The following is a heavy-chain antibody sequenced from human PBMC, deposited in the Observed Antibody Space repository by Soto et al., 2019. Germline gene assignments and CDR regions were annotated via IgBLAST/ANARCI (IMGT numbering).Heavy chain of an antibody. V-gene: IGHV1-69*08. Sequence: QVQLVQSGAEVKKPGSSVKVSCKASGGTFSSYTISWVRQAPGQGLEWMGRIIPILGIANYAQKFQGRVTITXXKXTXRAYMELSSLRSEDTAVYYCARDQAAAVDHYYGMDVWGQGTTVTVSS. CDR1: GGTFSSYT. J-gene: IGHJ6*02. CDR3: ARDQAAAVDHYYGMDV. D-gene: IGHD6-13*01. CDR2: IIPILGIA.